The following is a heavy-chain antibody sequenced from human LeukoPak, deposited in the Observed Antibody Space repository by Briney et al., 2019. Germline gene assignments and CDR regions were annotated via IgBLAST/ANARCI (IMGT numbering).Heavy chain of an antibody. V-gene: IGHV1-2*02. CDR3: ARATNWGFHDSY. CDR1: GYTFTGYY. Sequence: ASVKVSCKASGYTFTGYYMHWVRQAPGQGLEWMGWINPNSGGTNYAQKFQGRVTMTRDTSISTAYMELSRLRSDDTAVYYCARATNWGFHDSYWGQGTLVTVSS. D-gene: IGHD7-27*01. J-gene: IGHJ4*02. CDR2: INPNSGGT.